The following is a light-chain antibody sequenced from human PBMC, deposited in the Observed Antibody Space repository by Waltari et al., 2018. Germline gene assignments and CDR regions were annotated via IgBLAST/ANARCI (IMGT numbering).Light chain of an antibody. CDR2: SVS. CDR1: QSLVNSAGNTY. CDR3: MQGKQWPFT. Sequence: DVVMTQSPLSLPVTLGQPASISCRSSQSLVNSAGNTYLNWFQQRPGQSPRRLIYSVSNRDSGVPDRFSGSGSGTDFTLKISRVEAEDVGVYYCMQGKQWPFTFGPGTKVEIE. J-gene: IGKJ3*01. V-gene: IGKV2-30*01.